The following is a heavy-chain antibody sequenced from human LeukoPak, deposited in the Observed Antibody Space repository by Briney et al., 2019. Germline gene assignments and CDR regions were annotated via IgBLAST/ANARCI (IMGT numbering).Heavy chain of an antibody. CDR1: GFAVSSKY. CDR3: ARGPWDY. CDR2: IYSDGST. Sequence: PGGSLRLSCAASGFAVSSKYMTWGRQAPGKGMEWVSVIYSDGSTFYADSVKGRFTISRDNAKNTLFLQMNSLKPEDTAVYYCARGPWDYWGQGTLVTVSS. J-gene: IGHJ4*02. V-gene: IGHV3-53*05.